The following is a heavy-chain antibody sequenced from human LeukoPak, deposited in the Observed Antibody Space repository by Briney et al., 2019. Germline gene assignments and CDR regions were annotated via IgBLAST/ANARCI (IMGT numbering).Heavy chain of an antibody. CDR2: INSDGSST. J-gene: IGHJ4*02. V-gene: IGHV3-74*01. CDR3: AREGYSSAYVAY. Sequence: GGSLRLSFAASGFTFSNYWMHWVRQTPGKGLVWVSRINSDGSSTSYADSVKGRFTISRDNAKNTLYLQMNSLSAADTAVYYCAREGYSSAYVAYWGQGTLVTVSS. CDR1: GFTFSNYW. D-gene: IGHD6-19*01.